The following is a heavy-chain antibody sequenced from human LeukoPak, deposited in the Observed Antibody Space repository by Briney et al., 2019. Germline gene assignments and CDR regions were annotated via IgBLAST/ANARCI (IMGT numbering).Heavy chain of an antibody. Sequence: ASVKVSCKASGYTFTGYYMHWVRQAPGQGLEWMGWINPNSGGTNYAQKFQGRVTMTRDTSISTAYMELSRLRSDDTAVYYCARQYDSSGYYYDGSAFDIWGQGTMVNVSS. CDR1: GYTFTGYY. D-gene: IGHD3-22*01. V-gene: IGHV1-2*02. CDR3: ARQYDSSGYYYDGSAFDI. J-gene: IGHJ3*02. CDR2: INPNSGGT.